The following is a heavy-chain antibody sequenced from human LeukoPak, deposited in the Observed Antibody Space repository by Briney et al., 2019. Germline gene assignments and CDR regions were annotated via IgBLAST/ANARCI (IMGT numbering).Heavy chain of an antibody. CDR3: AKTGNPATGDY. CDR1: GFTFSSYA. Sequence: QPGGSLRLSCAASGFTFSSYAMHWVRQAPGKGLEWVSAISASGASTYYADSVKGRFIISRDNSKNTLYLQMNSLRAEDTAVYYCAKTGNPATGDYWGQGTLVTVSS. D-gene: IGHD1-1*01. V-gene: IGHV3-23*01. J-gene: IGHJ4*02. CDR2: ISASGAST.